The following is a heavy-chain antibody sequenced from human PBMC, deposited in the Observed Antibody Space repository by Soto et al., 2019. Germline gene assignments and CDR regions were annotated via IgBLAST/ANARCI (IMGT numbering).Heavy chain of an antibody. CDR1: GYTFSTYY. Sequence: QVQLVQSGAEVKKPGASVRLSCKASGYTFSTYYMHWVRQAPGQGLEWMGVINPSGDSTTYAQKFQGRVNMTRDTSTSTLFMELSSLRSEDTAVYFCARDWEFGYWGKGTLVTVSS. D-gene: IGHD1-26*01. CDR3: ARDWEFGY. J-gene: IGHJ4*02. CDR2: INPSGDST. V-gene: IGHV1-46*01.